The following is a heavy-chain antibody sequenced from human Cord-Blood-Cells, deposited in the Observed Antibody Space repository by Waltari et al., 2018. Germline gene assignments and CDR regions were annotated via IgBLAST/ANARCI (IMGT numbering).Heavy chain of an antibody. Sequence: QVQLQESGPGLVKPSETLSLTCAVSGYSISSGYYWGWIRQPPGKGLEWIGSIYHSGSTYYNPSLKSRVTISVDTSKNQFSLKLSSVTAADTAVYYCAQDSGSYYFAFDIWGQGTMVTVSS. D-gene: IGHD1-26*01. CDR1: GYSISSGYY. J-gene: IGHJ3*02. V-gene: IGHV4-38-2*01. CDR3: AQDSGSYYFAFDI. CDR2: IYHSGST.